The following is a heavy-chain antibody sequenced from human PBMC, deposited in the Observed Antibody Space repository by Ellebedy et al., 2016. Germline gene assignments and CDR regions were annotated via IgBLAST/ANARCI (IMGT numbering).Heavy chain of an antibody. D-gene: IGHD2-15*01. CDR1: GFTFKKYS. J-gene: IGHJ4*02. Sequence: GGSLRLSCAASGFTFKKYSMNWVRQAPGKGLEWVSYISLTGTIYYADSVKGRFTVSRDTDKNSLFLQVNSLRDEDTAVYYRARSVGPLDYWGQGTLVTVSS. CDR3: ARSVGPLDY. CDR2: ISLTGTI. V-gene: IGHV3-48*02.